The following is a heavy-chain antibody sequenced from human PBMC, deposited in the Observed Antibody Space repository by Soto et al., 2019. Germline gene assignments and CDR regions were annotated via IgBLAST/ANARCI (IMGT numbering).Heavy chain of an antibody. Sequence: GGSLRLSCVASGFSFSNYNMNWVRQAPGKGLEWVSYITDSSDTVHYADSVRGRFTISRDNAESSLYLQMNSLRDEDTAVYFCARDFGHGYYLDHRGRGTLVTVSS. V-gene: IGHV3-48*02. D-gene: IGHD3-3*01. CDR3: ARDFGHGYYLDH. CDR1: GFSFSNYN. J-gene: IGHJ4*02. CDR2: ITDSSDTV.